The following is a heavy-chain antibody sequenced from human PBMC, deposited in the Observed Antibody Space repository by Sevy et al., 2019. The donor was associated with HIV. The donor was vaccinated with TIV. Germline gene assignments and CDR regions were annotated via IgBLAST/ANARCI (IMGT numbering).Heavy chain of an antibody. CDR2: ISWNSGSI. Sequence: GGSLRLSCAASGFTFDDYAMHWVRQAPGKALEWVSGISWNSGSIGYADSVKGRFTISRDNAKNSLYLQMNSLRAEDTALYYCAKDIEHTVKYYFDYWGQGTLVTVSS. J-gene: IGHJ4*02. V-gene: IGHV3-9*01. CDR1: GFTFDDYA. CDR3: AKDIEHTVKYYFDY. D-gene: IGHD4-17*01.